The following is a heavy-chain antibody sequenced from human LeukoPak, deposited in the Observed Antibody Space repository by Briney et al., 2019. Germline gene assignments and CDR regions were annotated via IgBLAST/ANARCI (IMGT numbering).Heavy chain of an antibody. V-gene: IGHV4-59*01. CDR3: ARLWSGYFDY. Sequence: SETLSLTCAVYGGSFSGYYWSWIRQPPGKGLEWIGYIYYSGSTNYNPSLKSRVTISVDTSKNQFSLKLSSVTAADTAVYYCARLWSGYFDYWGQGTLVTVSS. D-gene: IGHD3-3*01. J-gene: IGHJ4*02. CDR1: GGSFSGYY. CDR2: IYYSGST.